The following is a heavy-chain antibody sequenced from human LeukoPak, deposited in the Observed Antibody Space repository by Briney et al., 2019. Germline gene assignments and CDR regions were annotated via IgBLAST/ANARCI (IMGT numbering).Heavy chain of an antibody. Sequence: PGGSLRLSCAASGCTFSNYGMHWVRQAPGKGLEWVAVISKVAESNPYHEDSVRGTFITSRDHSMNTLYLLMNSLRAEDTAVYYCAKVGIGSRDGYFDYWGQGTLVTVSS. D-gene: IGHD6-13*01. J-gene: IGHJ4*02. CDR3: AKVGIGSRDGYFDY. CDR2: ISKVAESNP. V-gene: IGHV3-30*18. CDR1: GCTFSNYG.